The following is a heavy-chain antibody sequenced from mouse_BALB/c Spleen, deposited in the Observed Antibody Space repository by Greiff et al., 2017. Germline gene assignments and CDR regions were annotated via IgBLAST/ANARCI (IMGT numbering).Heavy chain of an antibody. CDR2: IRNKANGYTT. J-gene: IGHJ4*01. D-gene: IGHD1-1*01. V-gene: IGHV7-3*02. CDR3: ARGITTVAPYAMDY. CDR1: GFTFTDYY. Sequence: EVMLVESGGGLVQPGGSLRLSCATSGFTFTDYYMSWVRQPPGKALEWLGFIRNKANGYTTEYSASVKGRFTISRDNSQSILYLQMNTLRAEDSATYYCARGITTVAPYAMDYWGQGTSVTVSS.